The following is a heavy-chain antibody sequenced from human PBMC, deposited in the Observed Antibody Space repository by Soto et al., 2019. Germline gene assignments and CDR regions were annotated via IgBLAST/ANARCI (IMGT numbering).Heavy chain of an antibody. Sequence: ASVKVSCRASGGNFSSYAIRWVRQAPGQGLEWMGGIIPIFGTANYAQKFQGRVTITAAESTSTAYMELRRLRSEAPAAYYSAGVDVGGVSRAYYYYGMDVWGKESTVTVAS. V-gene: IGHV1-69*13. J-gene: IGHJ6*04. CDR3: AGVDVGGVSRAYYYYGMDV. CDR2: IIPIFGTA. D-gene: IGHD3-3*01. CDR1: GGNFSSYA.